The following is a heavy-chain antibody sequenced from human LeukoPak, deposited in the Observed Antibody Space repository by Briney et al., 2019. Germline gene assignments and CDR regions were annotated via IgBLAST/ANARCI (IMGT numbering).Heavy chain of an antibody. V-gene: IGHV1-69*13. CDR3: AIAKKDIVLMVYLFDEYFQH. Sequence: ASVKVSCKASGYTFTGYYMHWVRQAPGQGLEWMGGIIPIFGTANYAQKFQGRVTITADESTSTAYMELSSLRSEDTAVYYCAIAKKDIVLMVYLFDEYFQHWGQGTLVTVSS. CDR1: GYTFTGYY. CDR2: IIPIFGTA. D-gene: IGHD2-8*01. J-gene: IGHJ1*01.